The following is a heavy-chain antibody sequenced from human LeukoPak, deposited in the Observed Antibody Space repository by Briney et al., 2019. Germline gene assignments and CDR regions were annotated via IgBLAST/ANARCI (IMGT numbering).Heavy chain of an antibody. Sequence: GGSLRLSCAVSGVTFSSYSMNWVRQAPGKGLEWVALISYDGSNKYYADSVKGRFTISRDNSKNTLYLQMNSLRAQDPAVYYCAKGYYDSSGYYYYFDYWGQGTLVTVSS. CDR1: GVTFSSYS. CDR3: AKGYYDSSGYYYYFDY. D-gene: IGHD3-22*01. J-gene: IGHJ4*02. CDR2: ISYDGSNK. V-gene: IGHV3-30*18.